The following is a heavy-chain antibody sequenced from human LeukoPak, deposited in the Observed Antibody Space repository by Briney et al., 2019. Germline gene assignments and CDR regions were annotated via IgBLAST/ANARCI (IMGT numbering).Heavy chain of an antibody. V-gene: IGHV5-51*01. CDR1: GYSFPIYW. Sequence: PGESLKISCKGSGYSFPIYWLGWVRQMPGKGLEWMGIIYPGDSDTRYSPSFQGQVTISADKSISTAYLQWSSLKASDTAMYYCARCIAAAGIDYWGQGTLVTVSS. D-gene: IGHD6-13*01. CDR3: ARCIAAAGIDY. J-gene: IGHJ4*02. CDR2: IYPGDSDT.